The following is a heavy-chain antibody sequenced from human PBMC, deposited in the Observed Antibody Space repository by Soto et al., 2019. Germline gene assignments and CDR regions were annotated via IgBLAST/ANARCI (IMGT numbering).Heavy chain of an antibody. CDR1: GGTVASSHW. Sequence: SETLSLTCGVSGGTVASSHWWSWVRQSPGGGLEWIRNVYHTGDTNLNPSLQSRVTISVDKSNNQFSLRLNSLTAADTAVYFCAREIVTAGGNNYFDPWGPGTLVTVSS. J-gene: IGHJ5*02. V-gene: IGHV4-4*02. CDR3: AREIVTAGGNNYFDP. D-gene: IGHD2-21*02. CDR2: VYHTGDT.